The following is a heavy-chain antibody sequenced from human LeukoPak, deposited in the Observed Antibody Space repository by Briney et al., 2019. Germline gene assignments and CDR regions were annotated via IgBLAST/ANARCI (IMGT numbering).Heavy chain of an antibody. V-gene: IGHV1-2*02. CDR1: GYTFTDYY. J-gene: IGHJ4*02. CDR3: ARANFLYCSSTTCLFDY. D-gene: IGHD2-2*01. CDR2: INPNDGDT. Sequence: ASVKVSCKASGYTFTDYYMHWVRQAPGQGFEWMGWINPNDGDTNYAQKFQGRVTMTRDTSISTAHMEVSRLRSDDAAVYYCARANFLYCSSTTCLFDYWGQGTLVTVSS.